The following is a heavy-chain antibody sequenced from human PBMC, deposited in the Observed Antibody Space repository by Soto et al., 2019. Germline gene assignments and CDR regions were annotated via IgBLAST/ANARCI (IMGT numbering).Heavy chain of an antibody. Sequence: EVQLLESGGGLVQPGGSLRLSCAASGFTFSSYAMSWVRQAPGKGLEWVSAISGSGGSTYYADSVKGRFTISRDNSKNTLYLQMNSLRAEDTAVYYCAKGSPYYDFWSGYENYCYYYYMDVWGKGTTVTVSS. CDR3: AKGSPYYDFWSGYENYCYYYYMDV. D-gene: IGHD3-3*01. CDR2: ISGSGGST. J-gene: IGHJ6*03. CDR1: GFTFSSYA. V-gene: IGHV3-23*01.